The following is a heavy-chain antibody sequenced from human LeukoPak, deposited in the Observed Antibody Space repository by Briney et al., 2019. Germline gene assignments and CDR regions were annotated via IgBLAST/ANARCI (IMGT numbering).Heavy chain of an antibody. D-gene: IGHD3-16*01. CDR3: ARGRAEGDTRLVWFDP. CDR2: IYTSGST. J-gene: IGHJ5*02. V-gene: IGHV4-4*07. Sequence: SETLSLTCTVSGGSVSSYYWSWIRQPAGKGLEWIGRIYTSGSTNYNPSLKSRVTMSVDTSKNQFSLKLSSVTAADTAVYYCARGRAEGDTRLVWFDPWGQGTLVIVSS. CDR1: GGSVSSYY.